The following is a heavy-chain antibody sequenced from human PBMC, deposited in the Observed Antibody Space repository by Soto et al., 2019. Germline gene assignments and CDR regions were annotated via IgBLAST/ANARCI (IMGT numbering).Heavy chain of an antibody. Sequence: LXLSCAASGFTFTSYIMNWVRQAPGKGLEWVSSISSTTNYIYYGDSMKGRFTISRDNAKNSLYLEMNSLRAEDTAVYYCARESEDLTSNFDYWGQGTLVTVSS. J-gene: IGHJ4*02. CDR3: ARESEDLTSNFDY. CDR1: GFTFTSYI. V-gene: IGHV3-21*06. CDR2: ISSTTNYI.